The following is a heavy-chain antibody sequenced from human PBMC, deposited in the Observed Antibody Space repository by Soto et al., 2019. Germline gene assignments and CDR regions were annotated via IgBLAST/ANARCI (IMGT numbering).Heavy chain of an antibody. Sequence: SETLSLTCTVSGGSISSYYWSWIRQPAGKGLEWIGRIYTSGSTNYNPSLKSRVTMSVDTSKNQFSLKLSSVTAADTAVYYCAGRHDYYDSSGYYPHFDYWGQGTLVTVSS. V-gene: IGHV4-4*07. J-gene: IGHJ4*02. CDR1: GGSISSYY. D-gene: IGHD3-22*01. CDR2: IYTSGST. CDR3: AGRHDYYDSSGYYPHFDY.